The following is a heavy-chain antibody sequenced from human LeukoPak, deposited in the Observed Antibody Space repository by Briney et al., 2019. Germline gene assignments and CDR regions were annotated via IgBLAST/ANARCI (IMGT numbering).Heavy chain of an antibody. J-gene: IGHJ4*02. V-gene: IGHV3-7*04. CDR3: ARTIREQWLTIDY. CDR1: GLTFSNYW. CDR2: IKQDGSAK. D-gene: IGHD6-19*01. Sequence: GGSLTLSCAASGLTFSNYWVNCVRQAPGKGLEWVANIKQDGSAKYYVDSVKGRFTISRDNAKNSLYLQMNSLGAEDTAVYYCARTIREQWLTIDYWGQGTLVTVSS.